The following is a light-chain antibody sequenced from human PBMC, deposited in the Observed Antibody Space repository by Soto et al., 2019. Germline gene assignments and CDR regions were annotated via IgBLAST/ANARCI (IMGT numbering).Light chain of an antibody. CDR1: QSVSNDF. J-gene: IGKJ1*01. Sequence: EIVLTQSPGILSLSPGERATLSFRASQSVSNDFLAWYQQKPGQAPRVLIYRASIRATGISDRFSGSGSGTDFTLTISRLEPEDFAVYYCQHYGASPWPFGQGTKAAIK. CDR3: QHYGASPWP. V-gene: IGKV3-20*01. CDR2: RAS.